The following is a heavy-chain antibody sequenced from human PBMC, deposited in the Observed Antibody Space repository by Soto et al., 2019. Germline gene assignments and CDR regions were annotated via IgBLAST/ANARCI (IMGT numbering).Heavy chain of an antibody. Sequence: GGSLRLSCAASGFTFSSYAMHWVRQAPGKGLECVAVISFDGTSKYYADSVKGRFTISRDNSKNTLYLQMNSLRVEDTAVHYCARDAYSSGWSSKFDYWGQGTLVTVSS. CDR2: ISFDGTSK. D-gene: IGHD6-19*01. CDR3: ARDAYSSGWSSKFDY. J-gene: IGHJ4*02. V-gene: IGHV3-30-3*01. CDR1: GFTFSSYA.